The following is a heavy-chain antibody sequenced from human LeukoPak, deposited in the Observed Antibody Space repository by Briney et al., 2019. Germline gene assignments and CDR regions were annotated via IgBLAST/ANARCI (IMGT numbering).Heavy chain of an antibody. Sequence: GSLRLSCAVSGITLSNYGMSWVRQAPGKGLEWVAGISDSGGRTNYADSVKGRFTISRDNPKNTLYLQMNSLRTEDTAVYFCAKRGVVIRVILVGFHKEAYYFDSWGQGALVTVSS. V-gene: IGHV3-23*01. CDR2: ISDSGGRT. D-gene: IGHD3-22*01. CDR3: AKRGVVIRVILVGFHKEAYYFDS. CDR1: GITLSNYG. J-gene: IGHJ4*02.